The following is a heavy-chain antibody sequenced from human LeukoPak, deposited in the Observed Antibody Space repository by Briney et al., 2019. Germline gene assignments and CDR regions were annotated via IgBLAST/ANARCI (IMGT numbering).Heavy chain of an antibody. D-gene: IGHD4-17*01. Sequence: PSETLSLTCTVSGGSISSYYWSWIRQPPGKGLEWIGYIYYSGSTDYNPSLKSRVTISVDTSKNQFSLKLSSVTAADTAVYYCARVAAPNTVTRVRSLFMDVWGKGTTVTVSS. CDR2: IYYSGST. CDR1: GGSISSYY. V-gene: IGHV4-59*01. CDR3: ARVAAPNTVTRVRSLFMDV. J-gene: IGHJ6*04.